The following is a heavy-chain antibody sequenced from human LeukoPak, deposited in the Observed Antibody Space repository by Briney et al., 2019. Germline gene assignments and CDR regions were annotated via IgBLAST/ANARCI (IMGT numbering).Heavy chain of an antibody. CDR1: GFTFSDFA. CDR2: IYYSGST. J-gene: IGHJ5*02. Sequence: GSLRLSCAASGFTFSDFAMIWVRQPPGRGLEWIGSIYYSGSTYYNPSLKSRVAISVDTSKNHFSLSLSSVTAADTAVYYCATQTGNCTSSSCYLSWFDPWGQGTLVTVSS. D-gene: IGHD2-2*01. CDR3: ATQTGNCTSSSCYLSWFDP. V-gene: IGHV4-38-2*01.